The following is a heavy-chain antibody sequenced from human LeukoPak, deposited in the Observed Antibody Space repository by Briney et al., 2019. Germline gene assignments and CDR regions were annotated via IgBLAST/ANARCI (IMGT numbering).Heavy chain of an antibody. CDR1: GYTFTSYD. CDR3: ARDGSGSYYGGGLRYYYYMDV. J-gene: IGHJ6*03. V-gene: IGHV1-69*13. Sequence: GASVKVSCKASGYTFTSYDINWVRQATGQGLEWMGGIIPIFGTANYAQKFQGRVTITADESTSTAYMELSSLRSEDTAVYYCARDGSGSYYGGGLRYYYYMDVWGKGTTVTISS. CDR2: IIPIFGTA. D-gene: IGHD3-10*01.